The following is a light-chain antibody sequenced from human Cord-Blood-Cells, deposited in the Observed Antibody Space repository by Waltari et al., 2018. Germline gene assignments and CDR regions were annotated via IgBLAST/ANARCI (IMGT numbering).Light chain of an antibody. CDR1: QSVSSSY. Sequence: ERANLSCRASQSVSSSYLAWYQQKPGQAPRLLIYGASSRATGIPDRFSGSGSGTDFTLTISRLEPEDFAVYYCQQYGSSRTFGQGTKLEIK. J-gene: IGKJ2*01. CDR2: GAS. V-gene: IGKV3-20*01. CDR3: QQYGSSRT.